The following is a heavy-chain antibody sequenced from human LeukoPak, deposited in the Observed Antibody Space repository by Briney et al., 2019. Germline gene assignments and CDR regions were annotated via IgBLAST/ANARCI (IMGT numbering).Heavy chain of an antibody. Sequence: GGSLRLSCAAFGFTFSSYSMNWVRQAPGKGLEWVSSISSSSSYIYYADSVKGRFTISRDNAKNSLYLQMNSLRAEDTAVYYCARDLVSPSGSYDYWGQGTLVTVSS. J-gene: IGHJ4*02. CDR3: ARDLVSPSGSYDY. CDR1: GFTFSSYS. V-gene: IGHV3-21*01. CDR2: ISSSSSYI. D-gene: IGHD1-26*01.